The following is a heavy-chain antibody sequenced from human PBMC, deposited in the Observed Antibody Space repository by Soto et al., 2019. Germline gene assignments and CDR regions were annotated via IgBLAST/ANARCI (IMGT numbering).Heavy chain of an antibody. CDR1: GFTFSSYG. D-gene: IGHD5-12*01. V-gene: IGHV3-30*18. Sequence: GGSLRLSCAASGFTFSSYGMHWVRQAPGKGLEWVAVISYDGSNKYYADSVKGRFTISRDNSKNTLYLQMNSLRAEDTAVYYCAKEIVATMRGVGHNWFDPWGQGTLVTVSS. J-gene: IGHJ5*02. CDR2: ISYDGSNK. CDR3: AKEIVATMRGVGHNWFDP.